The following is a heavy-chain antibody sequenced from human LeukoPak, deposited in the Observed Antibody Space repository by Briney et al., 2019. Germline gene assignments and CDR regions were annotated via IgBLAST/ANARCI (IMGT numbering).Heavy chain of an antibody. V-gene: IGHV3-30*02. D-gene: IGHD2-2*01. CDR2: IRYDGSNK. CDR1: GFTFSSYG. CDR3: AKVALDCSSTSYAVDY. J-gene: IGHJ4*02. Sequence: GGSLRLSCAASGFTFSSYGMHWVRQAPGKGLEWVAFIRYDGSNKYYADSVKGRFTISRDNSKNTLYLQMNSLRAEDTAVYYCAKVALDCSSTSYAVDYWGQGTLVTVSS.